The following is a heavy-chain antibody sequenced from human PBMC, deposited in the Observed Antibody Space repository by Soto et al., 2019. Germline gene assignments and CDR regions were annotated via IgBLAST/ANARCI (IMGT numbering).Heavy chain of an antibody. D-gene: IGHD2-8*02. Sequence: ITLKESGPTLVKPTQTLTLTCTFSGFSLSTTGVGVGWIRQPPGKALEWRALNYWNDDKRYRPSLKSRLTINKDTTKTQVFLIMTNMDSVDTGTYYCAHSACGTYCWGYFDTWGQGTLVTVSS. CDR1: GFSLSTTGVG. CDR2: NYWNDDK. CDR3: AHSACGTYCWGYFDT. V-gene: IGHV2-5*01. J-gene: IGHJ5*02.